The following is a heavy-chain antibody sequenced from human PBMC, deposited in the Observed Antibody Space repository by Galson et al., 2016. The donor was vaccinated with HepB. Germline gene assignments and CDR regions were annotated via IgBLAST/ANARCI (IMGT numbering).Heavy chain of an antibody. CDR1: GFIFSSYA. CDR3: AKVETTAFLPFDF. Sequence: SLRLSCAASGFIFSSYAMSWVSQAPGKGLEWVSGISGSGGTTFYADSVKGRFTISRDNSKNTLFLQMDSLRAEDSAIYFCAKVETTAFLPFDFWGQGTLVTVSS. CDR2: ISGSGGTT. V-gene: IGHV3-23*01. D-gene: IGHD5-18*01. J-gene: IGHJ4*02.